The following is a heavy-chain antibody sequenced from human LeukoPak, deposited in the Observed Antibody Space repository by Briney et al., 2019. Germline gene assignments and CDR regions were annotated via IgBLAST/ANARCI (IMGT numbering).Heavy chain of an antibody. V-gene: IGHV5-51*01. D-gene: IGHD1-20*01. CDR3: ARLAISRTTHSYFDY. CDR2: IYPGDSGS. Sequence: GDPLKISCKVSGYSFTNYWIGWVRQMPGKGLQWMGLIYPGDSGSKYSPCFQPQVTMSADKSINTANLQWSSLKASDTAIYYCARLAISRTTHSYFDYWGPGTLVT. J-gene: IGHJ4*02. CDR1: GYSFTNYW.